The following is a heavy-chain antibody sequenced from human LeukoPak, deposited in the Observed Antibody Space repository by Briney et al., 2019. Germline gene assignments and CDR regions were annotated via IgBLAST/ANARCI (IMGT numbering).Heavy chain of an antibody. CDR2: INPSGGST. Sequence: ASVEVSCKASGYTFTSYYMHWVRQAPGQGLEWMGIINPSGGSTSYAQKFQGRVTMTRDTSTSTVYMELSSLRSEDTAVYYCARVGLAAAFFDPWGQGTLVTVSS. CDR3: ARVGLAAAFFDP. J-gene: IGHJ5*02. CDR1: GYTFTSYY. V-gene: IGHV1-46*01. D-gene: IGHD6-13*01.